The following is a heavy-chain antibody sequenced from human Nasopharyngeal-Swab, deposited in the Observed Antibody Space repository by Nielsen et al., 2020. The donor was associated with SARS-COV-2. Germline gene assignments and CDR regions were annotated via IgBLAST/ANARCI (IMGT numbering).Heavy chain of an antibody. CDR2: ISYDGSNK. CDR3: ARGGLLELGFYWYFDL. CDR1: GFTFSSYA. J-gene: IGHJ2*01. V-gene: IGHV3-30-3*01. Sequence: GASLQISCAASGFTFSSYAMHWVRQAPGKGLEWVAVISYDGSNKYYADSVKGRFTISRDNSKNTLCLQMNSLGAEDAAVYYCARGGLLELGFYWYFDLWGRGTLVTVSS. D-gene: IGHD2-21*02.